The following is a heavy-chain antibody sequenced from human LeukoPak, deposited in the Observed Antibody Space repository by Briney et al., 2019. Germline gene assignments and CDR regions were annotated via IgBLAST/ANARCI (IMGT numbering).Heavy chain of an antibody. CDR2: IYYSGST. CDR3: ARGDLYCSGGSCSDY. CDR1: GGSSSSYY. D-gene: IGHD2-15*01. V-gene: IGHV4-59*01. J-gene: IGHJ4*02. Sequence: KPSETLSLTCTVSGGSSSSYYWSWIRQPPGKGLEWIGYIYYSGSTTYNPSLKSRVTISVDTSKNQFSLKLSSVTAADTAVYYCARGDLYCSGGSCSDYWGQGTLVTVSS.